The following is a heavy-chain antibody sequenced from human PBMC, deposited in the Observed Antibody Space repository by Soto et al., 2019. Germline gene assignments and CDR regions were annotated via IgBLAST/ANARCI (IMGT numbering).Heavy chain of an antibody. D-gene: IGHD2-8*01. CDR3: ARALVLMVYASGGTMDP. V-gene: IGHV3-48*04. Sequence: GGSLRLSCAASGFTLSSNGLHWVRQAPGKGLEWVSYISSSGSTIYYADSVKGRFTISRDNAKNSLYLQMNSLRAEDTAVYYCARALVLMVYASGGTMDPWGQGTLVTVSS. J-gene: IGHJ5*02. CDR2: ISSSGSTI. CDR1: GFTLSSNG.